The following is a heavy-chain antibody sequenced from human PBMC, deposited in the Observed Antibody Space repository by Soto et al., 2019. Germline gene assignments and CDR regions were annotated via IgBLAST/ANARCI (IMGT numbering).Heavy chain of an antibody. J-gene: IGHJ4*02. CDR1: GFTFSNYG. D-gene: IGHD6-19*01. V-gene: IGHV1-18*01. Sequence: QVQLVQSGAEVKKPGASVKVSCKGSGFTFSNYGFNLVRQAPGQGLEWVGWVSAYNGYTKSAQNFQDRLIMTTDTSTNTAYMELRGLRPDDTALYYFASGTSIAVPEGPWGQGTLVTVSS. CDR2: VSAYNGYT. CDR3: ASGTSIAVPEGP.